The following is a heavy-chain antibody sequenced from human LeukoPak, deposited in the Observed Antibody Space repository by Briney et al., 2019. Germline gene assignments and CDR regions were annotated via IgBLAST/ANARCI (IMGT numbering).Heavy chain of an antibody. CDR2: IYHSGST. V-gene: IGHV4-38-2*02. J-gene: IGHJ4*02. D-gene: IGHD4-17*01. Sequence: SETLSLTCTVSGYSISSGYYWGWIRQPPGKGLEWIGNIYHSGSTYYNPSLKSRVTISVDTSKNQFSLKLTSVTAADTAVYYCARVRPVTTELDYWGQGTLVTVSS. CDR3: ARVRPVTTELDY. CDR1: GYSISSGYY.